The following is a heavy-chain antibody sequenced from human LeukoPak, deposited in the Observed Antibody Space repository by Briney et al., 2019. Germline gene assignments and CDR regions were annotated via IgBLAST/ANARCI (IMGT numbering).Heavy chain of an antibody. J-gene: IGHJ3*02. CDR3: GRIPAAGSLKGSFDI. Sequence: SGESLQISCKGSGYSFTSYWIGWVRQMPGKGLEWMGIIYPGDSDTTYSPSFQGQVTISADKSISTAYLQWSSLKASDSAMYYCGRIPAAGSLKGSFDIWGQGTMVTVSS. D-gene: IGHD6-13*01. CDR2: IYPGDSDT. V-gene: IGHV5-51*01. CDR1: GYSFTSYW.